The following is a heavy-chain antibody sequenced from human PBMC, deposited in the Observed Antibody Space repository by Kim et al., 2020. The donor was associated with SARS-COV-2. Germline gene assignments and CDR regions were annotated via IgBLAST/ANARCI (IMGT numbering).Heavy chain of an antibody. J-gene: IGHJ4*02. V-gene: IGHV1-3*01. CDR3: ARGPDY. Sequence: GDKKYAQKFQDRYTITRGTSANAAYMELTSLRSQDTAVYYCARGPDYWGQGTLITVSS. CDR2: GDK.